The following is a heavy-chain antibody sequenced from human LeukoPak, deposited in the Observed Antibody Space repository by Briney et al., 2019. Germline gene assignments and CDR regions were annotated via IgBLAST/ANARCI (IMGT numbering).Heavy chain of an antibody. CDR1: GFTVSSNY. Sequence: GGSLRLSCAASGFTVSSNYMSWVRQAPGKGLEWVSAIYSGGSTYYEASSKGRFTISSNNSKNTTYFRMNNLRAEDTAMYYCARGQRQSSSCYGPDAFDIWGQGTMVTVSS. D-gene: IGHD6-13*01. CDR2: IYSGGST. J-gene: IGHJ3*02. CDR3: ARGQRQSSSCYGPDAFDI. V-gene: IGHV3-53*01.